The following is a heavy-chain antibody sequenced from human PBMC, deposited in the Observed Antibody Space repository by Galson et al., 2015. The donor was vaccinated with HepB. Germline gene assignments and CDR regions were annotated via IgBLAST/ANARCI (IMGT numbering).Heavy chain of an antibody. V-gene: IGHV3-23*01. Sequence: SLRLSCAASGFTFSSYAMSWVRQAPGKGLEWVSAISGSGGSTYYADSVKGRFTISRDNSKNTLYLQMNSLRAEDTAVYYCAKDLGYSSSWTTPLQHWGQGTLVTVSS. D-gene: IGHD6-13*01. CDR2: ISGSGGST. CDR3: AKDLGYSSSWTTPLQH. CDR1: GFTFSSYA. J-gene: IGHJ1*01.